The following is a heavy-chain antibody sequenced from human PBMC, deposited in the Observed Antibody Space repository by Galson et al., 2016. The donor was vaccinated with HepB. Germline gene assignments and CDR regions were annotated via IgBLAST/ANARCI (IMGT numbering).Heavy chain of an antibody. CDR3: AKDSKIGIYGAAGAFDY. J-gene: IGHJ4*02. CDR1: GFTFSNFA. V-gene: IGHV3-23*01. D-gene: IGHD3-3*01. Sequence: SLRLSCAASGFTFSNFAMSWVRQAPGKGLEWVSVISGSGGNTYYTDSVKGRFTISRDNSKNTLYLQMNSLRAEDTAVYYRAKDSKIGIYGAAGAFDYWGQGTLVTVSS. CDR2: ISGSGGNT.